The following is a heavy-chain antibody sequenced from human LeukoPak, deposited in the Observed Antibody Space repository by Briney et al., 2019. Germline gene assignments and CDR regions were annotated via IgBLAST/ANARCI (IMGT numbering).Heavy chain of an antibody. Sequence: ASVKVSCKASGYTFTSYGISWVRQAPGQGLEWMGWISAYNGNTNYAQKLQGRVIMTTDTSTSTAYMELRSLRSDDTAVYYCARDLGDTAMTATGDYFDYWGQGTLVTVSS. D-gene: IGHD5-18*01. CDR2: ISAYNGNT. J-gene: IGHJ4*02. CDR3: ARDLGDTAMTATGDYFDY. V-gene: IGHV1-18*01. CDR1: GYTFTSYG.